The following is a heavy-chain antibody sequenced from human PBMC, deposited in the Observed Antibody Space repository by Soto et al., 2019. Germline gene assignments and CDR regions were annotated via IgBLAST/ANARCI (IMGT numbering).Heavy chain of an antibody. CDR1: GFTFSSYS. J-gene: IGHJ6*02. D-gene: IGHD2-15*01. Sequence: GGSLRLSCAASGFTFSSYSMNWVRQAPGKGLEWVSYISSSSSTIYYADSVKGRFTISRDNAKNSLYLQMNSLRDEDTAVYYCARGCSGGSCYYYYGMDVWGQGTTVTVSS. CDR2: ISSSSSTI. V-gene: IGHV3-48*02. CDR3: ARGCSGGSCYYYYGMDV.